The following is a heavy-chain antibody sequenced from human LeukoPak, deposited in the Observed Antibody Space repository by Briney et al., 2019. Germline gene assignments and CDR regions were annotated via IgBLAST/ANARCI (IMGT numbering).Heavy chain of an antibody. V-gene: IGHV4-59*08. J-gene: IGHJ3*02. D-gene: IGHD1-14*01. CDR1: GGSISSYY. CDR2: IYYSGST. Sequence: SETLSLTCTVSGGSISSYYWSWIRQPPGKGLEWIGYIYYSGSTNYNPSLKSRVTMSVDTSKNQFSLKLSSVTAADTAVYYCARHRTWPDAFDIWGQGTMVTVSS. CDR3: ARHRTWPDAFDI.